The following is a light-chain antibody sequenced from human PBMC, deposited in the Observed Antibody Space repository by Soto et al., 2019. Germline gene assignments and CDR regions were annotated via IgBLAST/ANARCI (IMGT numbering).Light chain of an antibody. Sequence: EVVFAPSPAPLSGAPVERAALSCRASQSIRTSLALYQQKPGQAPRLVIFDASNRANGVPARFGGSGSGTDFTLTITSLGPEDFAVYYCQQRNVWPPITFGQGTRLEIK. J-gene: IGKJ5*01. V-gene: IGKV3-11*01. CDR3: QQRNVWPPIT. CDR2: DAS. CDR1: QSIRTS.